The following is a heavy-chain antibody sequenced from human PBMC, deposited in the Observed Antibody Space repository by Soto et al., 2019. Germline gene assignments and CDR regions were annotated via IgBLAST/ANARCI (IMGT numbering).Heavy chain of an antibody. Sequence: QVQLQQWGAGLLKPSETLSLTCAVYGGSFSGYYWSWIRQPPGKGLEWNGEINHSGSTNYNPSLKSRVTISVDTSKNQFSLKLSSVTAADTAVYYCASAVTTYYYYYYGMDVWGQGTTVTVSS. D-gene: IGHD4-17*01. CDR3: ASAVTTYYYYYYGMDV. CDR2: INHSGST. V-gene: IGHV4-34*01. CDR1: GGSFSGYY. J-gene: IGHJ6*02.